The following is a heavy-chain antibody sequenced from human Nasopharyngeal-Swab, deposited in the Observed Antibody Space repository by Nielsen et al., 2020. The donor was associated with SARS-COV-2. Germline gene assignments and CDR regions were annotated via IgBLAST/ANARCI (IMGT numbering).Heavy chain of an antibody. CDR3: ARDPGSGSFYFDY. J-gene: IGHJ4*02. Sequence: WIPQPPGKGLEWIGEINHSGSTNYNPSLKSRVTISVDTSKNQFSLKLSSVTAADTAVYYCARDPGSGSFYFDYWGQGTLVTVSS. V-gene: IGHV4-34*01. D-gene: IGHD3-22*01. CDR2: INHSGST.